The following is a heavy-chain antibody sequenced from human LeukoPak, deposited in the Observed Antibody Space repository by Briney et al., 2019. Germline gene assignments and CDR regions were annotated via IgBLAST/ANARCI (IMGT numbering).Heavy chain of an antibody. D-gene: IGHD7-27*01. Sequence: PGGSLRLSCAASGFTFSSYSMNWVRQAPGKGLEWVSYISSSSSTIYYADSVKGRFTISRDNAKNSLYLQMNSLRAEDTAVYYCARELGALWDYWGQGTLVTVSS. CDR3: ARELGALWDY. CDR1: GFTFSSYS. V-gene: IGHV3-48*01. CDR2: ISSSSSTI. J-gene: IGHJ4*02.